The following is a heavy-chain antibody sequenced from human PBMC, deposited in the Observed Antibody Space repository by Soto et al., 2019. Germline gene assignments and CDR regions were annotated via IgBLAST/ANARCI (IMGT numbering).Heavy chain of an antibody. J-gene: IGHJ5*02. Sequence: SETLSLTCTVSGGSVSSGSYYWSWIRQPPGKGLEWIGYIYYSGSTNYNPSLKSRVTISVDTSKNQFSLKLSSVTAADTAVYYCARDGYYYDSSGYWWFDPWGQGTLVTVSS. CDR2: IYYSGST. CDR3: ARDGYYYDSSGYWWFDP. V-gene: IGHV4-61*01. CDR1: GGSVSSGSYY. D-gene: IGHD3-22*01.